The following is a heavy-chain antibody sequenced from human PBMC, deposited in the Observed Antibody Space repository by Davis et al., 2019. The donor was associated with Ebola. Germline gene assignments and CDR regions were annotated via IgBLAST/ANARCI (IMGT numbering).Heavy chain of an antibody. Sequence: AASVKVSCKASGYTFTGYYMPWVRQAPGQGLEWMGWINPNSGGTNYAQKFQGWVTMTRDTSISTAYMELSRLRSDDTAVYYCAIAETTVTTGWFDPWGQGTLVTVSS. CDR3: AIAETTVTTGWFDP. V-gene: IGHV1-2*04. J-gene: IGHJ5*02. CDR1: GYTFTGYY. CDR2: INPNSGGT. D-gene: IGHD4-17*01.